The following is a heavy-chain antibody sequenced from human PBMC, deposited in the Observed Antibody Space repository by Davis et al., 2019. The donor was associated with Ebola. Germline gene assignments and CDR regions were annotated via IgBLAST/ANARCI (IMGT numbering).Heavy chain of an antibody. CDR1: GFTFSSYW. D-gene: IGHD6-13*01. CDR3: ARAGAAAGKRYYYYGMDV. J-gene: IGHJ6*02. CDR2: INSDGSST. Sequence: PGGSLRLSCAASGFTFSSYWMHWVRQAPGKGLVWVSRINSDGSSTSYADSVKGRFTISRDNAKNTLYLQMNSLRAEDTAVYYCARAGAAAGKRYYYYGMDVWGQGTTVTVSS. V-gene: IGHV3-74*01.